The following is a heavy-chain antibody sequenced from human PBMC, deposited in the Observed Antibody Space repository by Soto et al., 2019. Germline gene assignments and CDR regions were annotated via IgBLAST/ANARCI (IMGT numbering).Heavy chain of an antibody. Sequence: ESGGGVVQPGRSLRLSCAASGFTFSSYGMHWVRQAPGKGLEWVAVISYDGSNKYYADSVKGRFTISRDNSKNTLYLQMNSLRAEDTAVYYCAKDLVRSVYYYYGMDVWGQGTTVTVSS. J-gene: IGHJ6*02. V-gene: IGHV3-30*18. CDR2: ISYDGSNK. CDR1: GFTFSSYG. D-gene: IGHD3-10*01. CDR3: AKDLVRSVYYYYGMDV.